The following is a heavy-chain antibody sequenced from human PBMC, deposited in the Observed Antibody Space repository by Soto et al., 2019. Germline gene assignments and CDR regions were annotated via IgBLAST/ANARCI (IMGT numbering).Heavy chain of an antibody. J-gene: IGHJ6*02. CDR2: ISYDGSNK. Sequence: GGSLRLSCAASGFTSSSYAMHWVRQAPGKGLEWVAVISYDGSNKYYADSVKGRFTISRDNSKNTLYLQMNSLRAEDTAVYYCVLGGIVVVPAAIPGYYYGMDVWGQGTTVTVSS. CDR1: GFTSSSYA. D-gene: IGHD2-2*02. CDR3: VLGGIVVVPAAIPGYYYGMDV. V-gene: IGHV3-30-3*01.